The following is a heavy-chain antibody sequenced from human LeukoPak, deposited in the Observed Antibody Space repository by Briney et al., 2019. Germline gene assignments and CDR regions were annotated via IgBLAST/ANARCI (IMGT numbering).Heavy chain of an antibody. CDR2: IRYDGSNK. CDR3: AKDGLMYSGSYSYYYYYYMDV. CDR1: GFTFSSYG. J-gene: IGHJ6*03. Sequence: GGSLRLSCAASGFTFSSYGMHWVRQAPGKGLEWVAFIRYDGSNKYYADSVKGRFTISRDNSKNTLYLQMNSLRAEDTAVYYCAKDGLMYSGSYSYYYYYYMDVWGKGTTVTISS. V-gene: IGHV3-30*02. D-gene: IGHD1-26*01.